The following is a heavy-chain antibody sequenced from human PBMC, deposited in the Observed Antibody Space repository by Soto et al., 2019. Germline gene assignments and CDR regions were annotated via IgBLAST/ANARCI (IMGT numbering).Heavy chain of an antibody. V-gene: IGHV3-30-3*01. CDR2: ISYDGSKK. CDR1: GFTFSSYA. D-gene: IGHD1-1*01. CDR3: ARESWAEGVTTLDY. J-gene: IGHJ4*02. Sequence: QVQLVESGGGVVQPGRSLRLSCAASGFTFSSYAMHWVRQAPGKGLGWVAVISYDGSKKYYANSVKGRFTISRDNSKNTLNLQMNSWRAEDPAVYYCARESWAEGVTTLDYWGREPWSPSPQ.